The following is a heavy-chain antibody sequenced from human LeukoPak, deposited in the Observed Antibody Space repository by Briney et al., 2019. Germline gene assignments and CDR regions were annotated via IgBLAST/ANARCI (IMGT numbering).Heavy chain of an antibody. CDR2: ISYDGSNK. CDR1: GFTFSSYG. V-gene: IGHV3-30*19. D-gene: IGHD4-17*01. CDR3: ARPLTTVTTESGVDY. Sequence: PGGSLRLSCAASGFTFSSYGMHWVRQAPGKGLEWVAVISYDGSNKYYTDSVKGRFTISRDNSKNTLYLQMNSLRAEDTAVYYCARPLTTVTTESGVDYWGQGTLVTVSS. J-gene: IGHJ4*02.